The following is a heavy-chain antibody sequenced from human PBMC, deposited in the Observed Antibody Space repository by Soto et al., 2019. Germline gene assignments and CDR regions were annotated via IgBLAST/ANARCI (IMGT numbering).Heavy chain of an antibody. CDR3: AKNMASKSAYYYMDV. V-gene: IGHV3-9*01. CDR1: GFTFEDYA. CDR2: ISWNGGTI. Sequence: EVQLVESGGGLVQPGRSLRLSCAASGFTFEDYAMHWVRQEPGKGLDWVSGISWNGGTIGYGDSVKGRVTISRDNAKNSLYLQINSLRAEDTALYYCAKNMASKSAYYYMDVWGKGTAVTVSS. J-gene: IGHJ6*03.